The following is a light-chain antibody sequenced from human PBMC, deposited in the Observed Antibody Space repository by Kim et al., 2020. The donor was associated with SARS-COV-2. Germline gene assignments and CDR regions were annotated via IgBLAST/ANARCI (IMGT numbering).Light chain of an antibody. CDR2: HAS. J-gene: IGKJ1*01. CDR1: QSVPANY. Sequence: EIVLTQSPATLSLSPAQKATLSCGASQSVPANYLAWYQQTPGLAPRLLIYHASIRATGIPARFSGSGSGTDFTLTISSLEPEDFALYYCQQYSASPRTFGQGTKVDIK. CDR3: QQYSASPRT. V-gene: IGKV3D-20*01.